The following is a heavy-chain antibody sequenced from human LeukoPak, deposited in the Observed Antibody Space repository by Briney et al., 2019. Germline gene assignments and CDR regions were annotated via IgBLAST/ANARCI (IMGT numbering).Heavy chain of an antibody. CDR1: GFTFISYW. V-gene: IGHV3-7*01. CDR2: VKQDGSEK. J-gene: IGHJ4*02. CDR3: ARTLDY. Sequence: GSLRLSCAASGFTFISYWMSWVRQAPGKGLEWVANVKQDGSEKYYVDSVKGRFTISRDNAKNSLYLQMNSLRAEDTAVYYCARTLDYWGQGTLVTVSS.